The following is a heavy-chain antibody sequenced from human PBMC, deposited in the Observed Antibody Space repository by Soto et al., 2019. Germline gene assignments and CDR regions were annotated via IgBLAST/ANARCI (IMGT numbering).Heavy chain of an antibody. J-gene: IGHJ6*01. CDR3: ARVHVVAGSAVPCVMDV. Sequence: FSCVASGFDLTSSGWNWVRQARGERLEWVGSISGSGEDTFYGNSLKGRFAMSRESAGTSLCLRMDSVRVEDTAVYHCARVHVVAGSAVPCVMDVWGPGSAGTVSS. CDR2: ISGSGEDT. V-gene: IGHV3-21*01. CDR1: GFDLTSSG. D-gene: IGHD3-10*01.